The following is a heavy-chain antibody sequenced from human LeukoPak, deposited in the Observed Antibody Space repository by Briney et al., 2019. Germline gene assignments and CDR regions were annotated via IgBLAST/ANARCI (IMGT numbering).Heavy chain of an antibody. J-gene: IGHJ5*02. CDR2: ISANYGHT. Sequence: ASVKVSCKASGYTFSSYSITWVRQAPGQGLEWMGWISANYGHTNYAQKFQGRVTMTTDTSTNRAYMELRSLRSDDTALYYYARRSTTPNVNWFDPWGQGTLVTVSS. CDR1: GYTFSSYS. V-gene: IGHV1-18*01. CDR3: ARRSTTPNVNWFDP. D-gene: IGHD4-17*01.